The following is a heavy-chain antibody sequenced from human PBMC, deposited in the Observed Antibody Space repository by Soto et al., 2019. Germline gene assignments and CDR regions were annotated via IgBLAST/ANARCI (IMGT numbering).Heavy chain of an antibody. CDR1: GGSISSGGYY. Sequence: QVQLQESGPGLVKPSQTLSLTCTVSGGSISSGGYYWSWIRQHPGKGLEWIGYIYYSVSTYYNPSLKSRVTISVDTSKNQFSLKLSSVTAADTDVYYCARDGGAGVAAAGGYYYYGMDVWGQGTTVTVSS. D-gene: IGHD6-13*01. J-gene: IGHJ6*02. V-gene: IGHV4-31*03. CDR3: ARDGGAGVAAAGGYYYYGMDV. CDR2: IYYSVST.